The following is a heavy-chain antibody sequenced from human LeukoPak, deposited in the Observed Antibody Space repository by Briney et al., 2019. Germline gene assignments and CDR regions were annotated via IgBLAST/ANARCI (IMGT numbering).Heavy chain of an antibody. V-gene: IGHV3-23*01. CDR2: ISGSGVST. CDR1: GFPFSNYA. Sequence: PGGSLSLSFAASGFPFSNYAMSWVRRAPGKGRGWVSGISGSGVSTYYADSVKGRFTISRDNSKNTLYLQMNSLRAEDTAIYYCAKLLWFGEGRADYWGQGTLVTVSS. D-gene: IGHD3-10*01. J-gene: IGHJ4*02. CDR3: AKLLWFGEGRADY.